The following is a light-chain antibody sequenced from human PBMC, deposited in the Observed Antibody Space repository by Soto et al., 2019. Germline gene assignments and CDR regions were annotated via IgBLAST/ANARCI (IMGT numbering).Light chain of an antibody. CDR2: DDT. CDR1: NIGSKN. Sequence: SYALTQAPSVSVAPGQTARIPCAGDNIGSKNVHWYQQRPGQAPLLVVYDDTDRPSGIPERFSGSNSGNTATLTISRVEVGDEADYYCQVWDSYIDRTWVFGGGTQLTVL. CDR3: QVWDSYIDRTWV. V-gene: IGLV3-21*02. J-gene: IGLJ3*02.